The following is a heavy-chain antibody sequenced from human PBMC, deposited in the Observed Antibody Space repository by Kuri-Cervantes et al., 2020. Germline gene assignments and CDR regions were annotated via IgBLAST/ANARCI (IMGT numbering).Heavy chain of an antibody. CDR1: GYTFTSYY. D-gene: IGHD6-19*01. J-gene: IGHJ4*02. CDR2: INPSGGST. Sequence: ASVKVSCKASGYTFTSYYMHWVRQAPGQGLEWMGIINPSGGSTSYAQKFQGRVTMTRNTSISTAYMELRSLRSDDTAVYYCARDSPPTYSSGWYGFDYWGQGTLVTVSS. V-gene: IGHV1-46*01. CDR3: ARDSPPTYSSGWYGFDY.